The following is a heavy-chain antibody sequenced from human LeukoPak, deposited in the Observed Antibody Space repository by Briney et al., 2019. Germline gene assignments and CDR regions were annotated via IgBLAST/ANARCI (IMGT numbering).Heavy chain of an antibody. J-gene: IGHJ4*02. Sequence: GGSLRLSCAASGFTFSNYAMSWVRQAPAGGLEWVSSLRGDGETFYADSVKGRFTLSRDDSRNTVYLQLNNLRVEDTAVYYCARDRIGDFWSGYYVTAVDYWGQGTLVTVSS. CDR1: GFTFSNYA. V-gene: IGHV3-23*01. CDR2: LRGDGET. D-gene: IGHD3-3*01. CDR3: ARDRIGDFWSGYYVTAVDY.